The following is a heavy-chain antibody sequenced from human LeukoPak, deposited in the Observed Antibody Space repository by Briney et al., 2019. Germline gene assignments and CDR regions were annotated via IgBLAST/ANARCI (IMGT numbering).Heavy chain of an antibody. V-gene: IGHV3-7*01. CDR2: IKQDRSEK. Sequence: PGGSLRLSCAASGFTFSSYWMSWVRQAPGKGLEWVANIKQDRSEKYYVDSVKGRFTISRDNAKNSLYLQMNSLRAEDTAVYYCARDQDYVWGSYRPYYFDYWGQGTLVTVSS. D-gene: IGHD3-16*02. CDR3: ARDQDYVWGSYRPYYFDY. J-gene: IGHJ4*02. CDR1: GFTFSSYW.